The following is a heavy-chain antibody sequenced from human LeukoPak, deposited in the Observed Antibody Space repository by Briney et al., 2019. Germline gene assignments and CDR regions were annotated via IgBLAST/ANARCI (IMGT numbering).Heavy chain of an antibody. CDR1: GGSISSSSYY. CDR2: IYYSGST. J-gene: IGHJ4*02. D-gene: IGHD3-10*01. CDR3: AKSHGGSYYPLYFDY. Sequence: PSETLSLTCTVSGGSISSSSYYWGWIRQPPGKGLEWIGSIYYSGSTYYNPSLKSRVTISVDTSKNQFSLKLSSVTAADTAVYYCAKSHGGSYYPLYFDYWGQGTLVTVSS. V-gene: IGHV4-39*07.